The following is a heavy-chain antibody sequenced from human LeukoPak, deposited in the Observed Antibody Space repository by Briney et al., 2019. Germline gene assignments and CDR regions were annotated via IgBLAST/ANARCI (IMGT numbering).Heavy chain of an antibody. V-gene: IGHV4-59*08. CDR3: ARLEGHYHDSSGYFDY. J-gene: IGHJ4*02. D-gene: IGHD3-22*01. Sequence: SETLSLTCTVSGGSISSYYWSWIRQPPGKGLEWIGYIYYSGSTNYNPSLKSRVTISVDTSKNQFSLKLSSVTAADTAVYYCARLEGHYHDSSGYFDYWGQGTLVTVSS. CDR2: IYYSGST. CDR1: GGSISSYY.